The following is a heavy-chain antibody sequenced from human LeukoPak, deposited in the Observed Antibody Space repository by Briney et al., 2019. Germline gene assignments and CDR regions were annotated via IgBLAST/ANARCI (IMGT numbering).Heavy chain of an antibody. CDR2: IYYSGST. CDR1: GGSISSYY. V-gene: IGHV4-59*01. Sequence: PSETLSLTCTVSGGSISSYYWSWIRQPPGKGLEWIGDIYYSGSTNYNPSLKSRVTISVDTSKNQFSLKLSSVTAADTAVYYCARAPHYYYYYYMDVWGKGTTVTISS. CDR3: ARAPHYYYYYYMDV. J-gene: IGHJ6*03.